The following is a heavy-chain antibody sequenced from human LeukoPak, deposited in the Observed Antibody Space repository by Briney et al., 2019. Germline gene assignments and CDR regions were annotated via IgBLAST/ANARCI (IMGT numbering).Heavy chain of an antibody. V-gene: IGHV1-18*01. CDR2: ISAYNGNT. CDR1: GYTFTSYG. D-gene: IGHD2-15*01. Sequence: ASVTVSCKASGYTFTSYGISWVRQAPGQGLEWMGWISAYNGNTNYAQKLQGRVTMTTDTSTSTAYMELRSLRSDDTAVYYCARDLRGYCSGGSCYEYYFDYRGQGTLVTVSS. J-gene: IGHJ4*02. CDR3: ARDLRGYCSGGSCYEYYFDY.